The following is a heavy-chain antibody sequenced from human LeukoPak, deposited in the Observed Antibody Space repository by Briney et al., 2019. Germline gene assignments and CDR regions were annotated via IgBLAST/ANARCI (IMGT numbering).Heavy chain of an antibody. D-gene: IGHD3-22*01. V-gene: IGHV3-21*01. CDR2: VNTVSSYI. CDR1: GFTFSDHS. CDR3: ARLRRNSDRSDFFYYYDH. Sequence: GGCLRLSCAASGFTFSDHSMNWVRQAPGKGLEWVASVNTVSSYIYYADSMRGRFTISRDNAKNSLFLQMNSLRAEDTAVYYCARLRRNSDRSDFFYYYDHWGQGTLVTVSS. J-gene: IGHJ4*02.